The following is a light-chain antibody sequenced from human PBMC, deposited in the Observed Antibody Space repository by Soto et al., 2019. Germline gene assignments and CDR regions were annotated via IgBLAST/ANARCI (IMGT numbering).Light chain of an antibody. CDR1: SGQSNYA. V-gene: IGLV4-69*01. J-gene: IGLJ3*02. Sequence: QSVLTQSPSASASLGASVKLTCTLSSGQSNYAIAWHQPQPEKGPRYLMKVNSDGSHSKGDGIPDRFSGSSSGAERYLTISSLQSEDEADYYCQTWGTGIRVFAGGTKVTVL. CDR2: VNSDGSH. CDR3: QTWGTGIRV.